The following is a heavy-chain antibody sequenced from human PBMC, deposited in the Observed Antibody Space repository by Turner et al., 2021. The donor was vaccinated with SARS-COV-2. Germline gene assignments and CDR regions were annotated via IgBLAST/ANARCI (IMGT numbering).Heavy chain of an antibody. CDR2: IKQDGSEK. D-gene: IGHD2-15*01. Sequence: EVQLVESGGGLVQPGGSLRLSCAASGFTFSGYWMSWVRQAPGKGLEWVANIKQDGSEKYYVDSVKGRFTISRDNAKNSLYLQMNSLRAEDTAVYYCARFSGASLDFDYWGQGTLVTVSS. J-gene: IGHJ4*02. CDR1: GFTFSGYW. V-gene: IGHV3-7*01. CDR3: ARFSGASLDFDY.